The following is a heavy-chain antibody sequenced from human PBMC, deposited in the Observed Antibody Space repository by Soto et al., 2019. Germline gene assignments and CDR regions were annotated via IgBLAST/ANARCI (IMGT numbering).Heavy chain of an antibody. D-gene: IGHD3-10*01. CDR1: GGTFSSYA. J-gene: IGHJ4*02. V-gene: IGHV1-69*13. Sequence: ASVKVSCKASGGTFSSYATSWVRQAPGQGLEWMGGIIPIFGTANYAQKFQGRVTITADESTSTAYMELSSLRSEDTAVYYCARDMVRGVQPPSVLDYSGQGTLVTVSS. CDR2: IIPIFGTA. CDR3: ARDMVRGVQPPSVLDY.